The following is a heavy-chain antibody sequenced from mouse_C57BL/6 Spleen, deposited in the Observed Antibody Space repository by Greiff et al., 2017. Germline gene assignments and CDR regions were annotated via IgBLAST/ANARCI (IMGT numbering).Heavy chain of an antibody. D-gene: IGHD1-1*01. CDR2: FYPGSGSI. CDR3: ARHEDSGVLRSYYFDY. Sequence: QVQLKESGAELVKPGASVKLSCKASGYTFTEYTIHWVKQRSGQGLEWIGWFYPGSGSIKYNEKFKDKATLTADKSSSTVYMELSRLTSEDSAVYFCARHEDSGVLRSYYFDYWGQGTTLTVSS. J-gene: IGHJ2*01. V-gene: IGHV1-62-2*01. CDR1: GYTFTEYT.